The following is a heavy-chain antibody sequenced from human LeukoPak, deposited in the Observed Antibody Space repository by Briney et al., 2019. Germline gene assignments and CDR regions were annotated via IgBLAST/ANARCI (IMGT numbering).Heavy chain of an antibody. Sequence: GGSLRLACAVSGFTLSIYAMHCVSPGPGGGLEWVAVISYDGNRSNKYYADSVKGRFSISRDNSENTLYLQMNSLRAEDMAVYYCAKERVLAAAGIYAYFDSWGKGTLVTVSS. V-gene: IGHV3-30*18. J-gene: IGHJ4*02. CDR1: GFTLSIYA. CDR2: ISYDGNRSNK. D-gene: IGHD6-13*01. CDR3: AKERVLAAAGIYAYFDS.